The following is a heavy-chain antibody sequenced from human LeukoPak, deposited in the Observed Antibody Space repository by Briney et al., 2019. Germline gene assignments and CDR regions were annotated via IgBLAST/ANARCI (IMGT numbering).Heavy chain of an antibody. CDR2: IIPILGIA. CDR1: GGTFSSYA. CDR3: ARGAGYDFPPYYYYGMDV. Sequence: GSSVKVSCKASGGTFSSYAISWVRQAPGQGLEWMGRIIPILGIANYAQKFQGRVTITADKSTSTAYMELSSLRSEDTAVYYCARGAGYDFPPYYYYGMDVWGQGTTVTVSS. V-gene: IGHV1-69*04. J-gene: IGHJ6*02. D-gene: IGHD5-12*01.